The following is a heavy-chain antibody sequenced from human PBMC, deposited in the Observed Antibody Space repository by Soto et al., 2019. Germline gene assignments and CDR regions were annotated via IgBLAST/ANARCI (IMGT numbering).Heavy chain of an antibody. Sequence: GGSLRLSCAASGFTFSSYGMHWVRQAPGKGLEWVAVIWYDGSNKYYADSVKGRFTISRDNSKNTLYLQMNSLRAEDTAVYYCARENEDMYYGMDVWGQGTTVTVSS. J-gene: IGHJ6*02. CDR2: IWYDGSNK. D-gene: IGHD2-15*01. V-gene: IGHV3-33*01. CDR1: GFTFSSYG. CDR3: ARENEDMYYGMDV.